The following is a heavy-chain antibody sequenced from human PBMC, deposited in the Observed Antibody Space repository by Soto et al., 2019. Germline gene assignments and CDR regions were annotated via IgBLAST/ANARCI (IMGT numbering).Heavy chain of an antibody. V-gene: IGHV4-28*01. D-gene: IGHD3-16*01. Sequence: PSETLSLTCAVSGYSISSSNWWGWIRQPPGKGLEWIGYIYYSGTTYYNPSLKSRVTMSVDTSKNQFSLRMNSVTAADTAIYYCARHHDAGYYFDYWGQGTQVTVSS. J-gene: IGHJ4*02. CDR3: ARHHDAGYYFDY. CDR1: GYSISSSNW. CDR2: IYYSGTT.